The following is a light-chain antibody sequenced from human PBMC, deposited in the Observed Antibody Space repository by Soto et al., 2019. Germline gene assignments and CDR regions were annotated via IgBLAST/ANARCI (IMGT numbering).Light chain of an antibody. J-gene: IGKJ1*01. CDR2: AAS. CDR1: QSISNY. V-gene: IGKV1-39*01. Sequence: DIQMTQSPSSLSASVGDRVTITCRASQSISNYLNWYQQKPGKAPKLLIYAASSMQSGVPSRFSGSGSATAFTLNISSLQPDDSATYYGQQSFSPLWTFGQGTKVEV. CDR3: QQSFSPLWT.